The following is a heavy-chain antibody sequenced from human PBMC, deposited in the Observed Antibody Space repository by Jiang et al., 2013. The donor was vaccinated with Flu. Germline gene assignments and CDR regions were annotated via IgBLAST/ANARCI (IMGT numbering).Heavy chain of an antibody. V-gene: IGHV3-15*01. D-gene: IGHD2-2*01. Sequence: VQLLESGGDLVKPGGSLRLSCAASGFSFTHAWMSWVRQAPGKGLEWVGRIKSNVDGGTTDYRAPVKGRFTISRDDSKSMVYLEMNSLKAEDTAVYYCATAGIPAVNNRGAFVFDYWGQGTLVTVSS. CDR3: ATAGIPAVNNRGAFVFDY. J-gene: IGHJ4*02. CDR2: IKSNVDGGTT. CDR1: GFSFTHAW.